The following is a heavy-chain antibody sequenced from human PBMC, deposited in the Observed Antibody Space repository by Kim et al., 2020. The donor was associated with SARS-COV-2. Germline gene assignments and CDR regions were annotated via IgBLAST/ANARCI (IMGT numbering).Heavy chain of an antibody. Sequence: GGSLRLSCAASGFTFSSYWMHWVRQAPGKGLVWVSRINSDGSSTSYADSVKGRFTISRDNAKNTLYLQMNSLRAEDTAVYYCASLARQNPVGYWGQGTLVTVSS. CDR1: GFTFSSYW. D-gene: IGHD1-26*01. CDR2: INSDGSST. V-gene: IGHV3-74*01. CDR3: ASLARQNPVGY. J-gene: IGHJ4*02.